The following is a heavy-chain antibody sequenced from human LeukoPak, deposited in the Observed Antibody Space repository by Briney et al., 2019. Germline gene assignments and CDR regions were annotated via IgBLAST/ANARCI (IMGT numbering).Heavy chain of an antibody. D-gene: IGHD4-17*01. CDR3: AIGTYGYYMDV. CDR1: KFSISDSLY. J-gene: IGHJ6*03. Sequence: SEPLSLTCSGSKFSISDSLYWGWLRQPPGKGLEWIGSIYRSGSTFYNPSLKSRVTISLDTSKNQFSLKLSSVTAADTAVYFWAIGTYGYYMDVWGKGTTVTVSS. V-gene: IGHV4-38-2*02. CDR2: IYRSGST.